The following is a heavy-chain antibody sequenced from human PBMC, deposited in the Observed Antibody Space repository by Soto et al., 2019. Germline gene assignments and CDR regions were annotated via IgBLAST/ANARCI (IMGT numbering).Heavy chain of an antibody. V-gene: IGHV3-30*18. CDR1: GFTFSSYG. Sequence: GGSLRLSCAASGFTFSSYGMHWVRQAPGKGLEWVAVISYDGSNKYYADSVKGRFTISRDNSKNTLYLQMNSLRAEDTAVYYCAKDPSITMIVVVITAPDYWGQGTLVTVSS. CDR2: ISYDGSNK. D-gene: IGHD3-22*01. CDR3: AKDPSITMIVVVITAPDY. J-gene: IGHJ4*02.